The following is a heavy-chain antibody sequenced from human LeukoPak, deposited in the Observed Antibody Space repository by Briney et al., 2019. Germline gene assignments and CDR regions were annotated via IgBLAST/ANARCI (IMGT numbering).Heavy chain of an antibody. J-gene: IGHJ4*02. Sequence: SGGSLRLSCAASGFTFSSYEMNWVRQAPGKGLEWVSYISSSGSTIYYADSVKGRFTISRDNARNSLYLQMNSLRAEDTAVYYCARWLGAIAWPYYFDYWGQGTLVTVSS. CDR3: ARWLGAIAWPYYFDY. D-gene: IGHD3-16*02. V-gene: IGHV3-48*03. CDR2: ISSSGSTI. CDR1: GFTFSSYE.